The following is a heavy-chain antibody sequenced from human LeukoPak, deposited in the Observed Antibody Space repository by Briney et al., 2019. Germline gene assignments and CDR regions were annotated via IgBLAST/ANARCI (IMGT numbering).Heavy chain of an antibody. D-gene: IGHD3-22*01. J-gene: IGHJ3*02. V-gene: IGHV5-51*01. CDR1: GSRFTSYW. CDR2: IYPGDSDT. Sequence: GASLQFSCKGSGSRFTSYWIGWVRQMPGKSLEWMGMIYPGDSDTSYSPSFQGQVTISADKSISTSSLQWSSLKAWDTAMYYCARQPYYYVSSGYQGAFVIWGQGTMVTVCS. CDR3: ARQPYYYVSSGYQGAFVI.